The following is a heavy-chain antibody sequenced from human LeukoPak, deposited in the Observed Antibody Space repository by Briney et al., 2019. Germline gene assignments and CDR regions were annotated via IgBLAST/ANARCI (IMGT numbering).Heavy chain of an antibody. Sequence: GGSLRLSCAASGFTFSSYALHWVRQAPGKGLEWVAVISYDGSNKYYADSVKGRFTISRDNSKNTLYLQMNSLRAEDTAVYYCARESLPGDDILTGYYRAAPVDYWGQGTLVTVSS. CDR2: ISYDGSNK. CDR3: ARESLPGDDILTGYYRAAPVDY. J-gene: IGHJ4*02. D-gene: IGHD3-9*01. V-gene: IGHV3-30*04. CDR1: GFTFSSYA.